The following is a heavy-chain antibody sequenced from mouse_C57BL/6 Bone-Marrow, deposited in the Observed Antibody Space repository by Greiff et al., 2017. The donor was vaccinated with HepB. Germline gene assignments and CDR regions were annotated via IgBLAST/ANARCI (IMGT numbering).Heavy chain of an antibody. Sequence: QVQLQQSGAELVKPGASVKMSCKASGYTFTSYWITWVKQRPGQGLEWIGDIYPGSGSTNYNEKFKSKATLTVDTSSSTAYMQLSSLTSEDSAVYCWARKEGNTGMEYWGQGTSVTVSS. D-gene: IGHD5-1-1*01. CDR1: GYTFTSYW. J-gene: IGHJ4*01. V-gene: IGHV1-55*01. CDR3: ARKEGNTGMEY. CDR2: IYPGSGST.